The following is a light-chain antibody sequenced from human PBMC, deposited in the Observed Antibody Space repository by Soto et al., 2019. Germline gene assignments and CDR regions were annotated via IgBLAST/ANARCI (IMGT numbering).Light chain of an antibody. CDR3: QQYNTFWT. CDR1: QSISSW. CDR2: DVS. V-gene: IGKV1-5*01. Sequence: DIQMTQSPSTLSASVGDRVTITCRASQSISSWLAWYQQKPGKAPKLLIYDVSCLESGVPSRFSGSGSGTEFTLTISSLQPDDFATYYCQQYNTFWTFGQGTKVEIK. J-gene: IGKJ1*01.